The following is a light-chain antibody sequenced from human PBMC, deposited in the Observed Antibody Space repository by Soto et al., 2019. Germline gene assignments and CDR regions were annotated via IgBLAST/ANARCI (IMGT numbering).Light chain of an antibody. J-gene: IGKJ1*01. CDR3: QQYGSSPWT. Sequence: ELVLTQSPGTLSLSPGERATLSCRASQSVSSSYLAWYQQKPGQAPRLLIYDASNRATGIPARFSGSGSGTDFTLTISRLEPEDFAVYYCQQYGSSPWTFGQGTKVDIK. CDR2: DAS. CDR1: QSVSSSY. V-gene: IGKV3-20*01.